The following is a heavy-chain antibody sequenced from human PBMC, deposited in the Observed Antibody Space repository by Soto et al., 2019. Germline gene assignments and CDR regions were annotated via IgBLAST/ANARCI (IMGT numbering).Heavy chain of an antibody. V-gene: IGHV4-39*01. CDR2: RSSAGSS. Sequence: PTPTLPLTCSVSGGSTSDKRYFCEWVSQSPGNGLEEIWSRSSAGSSYYNPSLKSRVAISVDTSKNQFSLKLRSVTAADTAVYFCARQRLLRLKPDFDIWGQGTLVTVS. D-gene: IGHD2-21*02. CDR3: ARQRLLRLKPDFDI. CDR1: GGSTSDKRYF. J-gene: IGHJ4*02.